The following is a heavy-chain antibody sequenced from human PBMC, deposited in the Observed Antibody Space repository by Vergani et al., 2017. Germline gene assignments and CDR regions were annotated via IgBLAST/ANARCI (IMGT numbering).Heavy chain of an antibody. Sequence: QVQLQQWGAGGVKPSVTLSLTCAVFGESFRSFYWSWIRQPPGKGLEWIGEINNDGHTNYNPSLESRVTVSRDTAKNQFSLNLMSVTAADTAMYYCARVRYYDSSGVYYYYYMDVWGKGTTVTVSS. V-gene: IGHV4-34*02. CDR2: INNDGHT. CDR3: ARVRYYDSSGVYYYYYMDV. CDR1: GESFRSFY. J-gene: IGHJ6*03. D-gene: IGHD3-22*01.